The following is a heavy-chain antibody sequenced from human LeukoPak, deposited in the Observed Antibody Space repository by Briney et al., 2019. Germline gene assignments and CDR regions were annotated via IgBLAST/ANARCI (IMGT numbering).Heavy chain of an antibody. J-gene: IGHJ4*02. CDR2: FSYSGSI. Sequence: SETLSLTCTVSGDSITSYNWNWIRQPPGKGLEWIGYFSYSGSINYNPSLKSRVTISVDTSKNQFSLKLTSVTAADTAVYYCARRFDSWGQGTLVTVSS. V-gene: IGHV4-59*08. CDR3: ARRFDS. CDR1: GDSITSYN.